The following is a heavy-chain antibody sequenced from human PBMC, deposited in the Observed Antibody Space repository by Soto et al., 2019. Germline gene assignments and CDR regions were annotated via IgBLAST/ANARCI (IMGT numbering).Heavy chain of an antibody. CDR3: ARLPYDSSFRFYYYGLDV. V-gene: IGHV4-31*01. CDR1: GGSNSSGVYY. D-gene: IGHD3-22*01. CDR2: IYYSGST. J-gene: IGHJ6*02. Sequence: TLSITCTVSGGSNSSGVYYWSWIRQHRGKGLDWIGYIYYSGSTYYNPSLKSLVTISVDTSKNQLSMKLSSVTAADTAVYYCARLPYDSSFRFYYYGLDVCGQGPTV.